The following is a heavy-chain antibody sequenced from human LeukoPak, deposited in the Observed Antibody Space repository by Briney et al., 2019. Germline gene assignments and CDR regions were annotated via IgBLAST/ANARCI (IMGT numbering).Heavy chain of an antibody. J-gene: IGHJ5*02. CDR2: ISSSSSTI. V-gene: IGHV3-48*04. D-gene: IGHD3-22*01. CDR1: GFTFSSYS. CDR3: AREGYDSSGYYGNWFDP. Sequence: GGSLRLSCAASGFTFSSYSMNWVRQAPGKGLEWVSYISSSSSTIYYADSVKGRFTISRDNAKNSLYLQMNSLRAEDTAVYYCAREGYDSSGYYGNWFDPWGQGTLVTVSS.